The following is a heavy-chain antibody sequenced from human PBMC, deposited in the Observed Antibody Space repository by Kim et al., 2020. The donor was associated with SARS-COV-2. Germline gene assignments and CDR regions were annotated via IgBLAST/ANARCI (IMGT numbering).Heavy chain of an antibody. CDR3: AREGIVGATTGFDY. V-gene: IGHV3-30*07. Sequence: ADSVNGRFAISRDNSKNTLYLQMNSLRAEDTAVYYCAREGIVGATTGFDYWGQGTLVTVSS. J-gene: IGHJ4*02. D-gene: IGHD1-26*01.